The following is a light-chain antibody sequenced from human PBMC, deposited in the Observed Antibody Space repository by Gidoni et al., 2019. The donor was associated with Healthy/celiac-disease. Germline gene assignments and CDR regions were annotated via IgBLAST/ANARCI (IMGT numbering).Light chain of an antibody. J-gene: IGLJ2*01. CDR3: QSYDSSLSGVV. CDR1: SSNIGAGYD. V-gene: IGLV1-40*01. Sequence: QSVLTPPPSVSVAPGQSVTISCTGSSSNIGAGYDVHWYQQLPGTAPKLLIYGNSNRPSGVPDRFSGSKSGTSASLAITGLQAEDEADYYCQSYDSSLSGVVFGGGTKLTVL. CDR2: GNS.